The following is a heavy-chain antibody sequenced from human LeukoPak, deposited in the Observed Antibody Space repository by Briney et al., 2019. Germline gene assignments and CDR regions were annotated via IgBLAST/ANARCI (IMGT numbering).Heavy chain of an antibody. J-gene: IGHJ4*02. CDR2: ISNDGDSE. Sequence: GRSLRLSCAASGFTFSLNGMHWVRQAPGKGLEWVALISNDGDSEYYIDSVKGRFTISRDNAKDTLYLQMNSLRGEDTAVYYCAKDGRGRTFFGDIEYWGQGTLVAVSS. V-gene: IGHV3-30*18. D-gene: IGHD3-10*01. CDR3: AKDGRGRTFFGDIEY. CDR1: GFTFSLNG.